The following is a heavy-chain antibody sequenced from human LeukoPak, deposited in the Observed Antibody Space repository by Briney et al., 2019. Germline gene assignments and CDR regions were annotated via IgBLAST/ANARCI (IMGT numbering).Heavy chain of an antibody. Sequence: GASVKVSCKASGDTFTSYYMRWVRQAPGQGLEWMGVINPSVGTTSYAQKFQGRVAIIGDTSTSTVYMKMSSLRIDDTAVYYCAGHSDLGSGSNYPYYYVMDVWGQGTTVTVSS. CDR3: AGHSDLGSGSNYPYYYVMDV. CDR2: INPSVGTT. D-gene: IGHD3-10*01. CDR1: GDTFTSYY. J-gene: IGHJ6*02. V-gene: IGHV1-46*01.